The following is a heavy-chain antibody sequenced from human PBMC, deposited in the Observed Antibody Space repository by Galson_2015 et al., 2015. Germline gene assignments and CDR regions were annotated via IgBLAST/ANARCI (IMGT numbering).Heavy chain of an antibody. CDR3: ARVPYYYDSSGYYFDY. CDR1: GYTFTSYY. V-gene: IGHV1-46*01. D-gene: IGHD3-22*01. Sequence: SVKVSCKASGYTFTSYYMHWVRQAPGQGLEWMGIINPSGGSTSYAQKFQGRVTMTRDTSTSTVYMELSSLRSEDTAVYYCARVPYYYDSSGYYFDYWGQGTLVTVSS. CDR2: INPSGGST. J-gene: IGHJ4*02.